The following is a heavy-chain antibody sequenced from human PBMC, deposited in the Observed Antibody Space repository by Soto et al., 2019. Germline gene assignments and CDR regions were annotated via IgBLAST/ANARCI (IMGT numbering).Heavy chain of an antibody. J-gene: IGHJ3*02. Sequence: ASVKVSCKASGYTFTGYYTHWVRQAPGQGLEWMGWINPNSGGTNYAQKFQGWVTMTRDTSISTAYMELSRLRSDDTAVYYCASWNPRGDAFDTWRQGTMVTVSS. D-gene: IGHD1-1*01. CDR2: INPNSGGT. V-gene: IGHV1-2*04. CDR3: ASWNPRGDAFDT. CDR1: GYTFTGYY.